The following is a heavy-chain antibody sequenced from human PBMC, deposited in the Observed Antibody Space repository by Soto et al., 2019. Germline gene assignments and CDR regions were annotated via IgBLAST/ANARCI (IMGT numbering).Heavy chain of an antibody. V-gene: IGHV3-74*01. Sequence: EVQLVESGGDLVQRGGSLRLSCEASGFPFSSNWMHWVRPTPGKGLDWVARISGDGVTTYYADSVTGRFTVSRDNAKNTLSLQISGLRAEDTAVYYCAREYYGLLTGYYTDYWGQGTLVSVSS. CDR2: ISGDGVTT. CDR3: AREYYGLLTGYYTDY. CDR1: GFPFSSNW. J-gene: IGHJ4*02. D-gene: IGHD3-9*01.